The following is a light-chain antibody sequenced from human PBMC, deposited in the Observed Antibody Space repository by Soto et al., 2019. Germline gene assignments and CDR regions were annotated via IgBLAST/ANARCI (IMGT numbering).Light chain of an antibody. J-gene: IGKJ1*01. Sequence: DIQMTQSPSTLSGSVGDRVTITCRASQTISSWLAWYQQKPGKAPKLLIYKASTLKSGVPSRFSGSGSGTEFTLTISSLPTDDFATYYYQHYNSYSEAFGQGTKVELK. CDR3: QHYNSYSEA. CDR1: QTISSW. V-gene: IGKV1-5*03. CDR2: KAS.